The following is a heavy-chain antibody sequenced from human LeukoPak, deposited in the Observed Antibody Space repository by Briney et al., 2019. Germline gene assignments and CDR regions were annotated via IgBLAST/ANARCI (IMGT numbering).Heavy chain of an antibody. J-gene: IGHJ6*03. CDR1: GGSFSGYY. CDR3: ASLGGRYCSSTSCYYYYMDV. CDR2: INHSGST. Sequence: PSETLSLTCAVYGGSFSGYYWSWIRQPPGKGLEWIGEINHSGSTNYNPSLKSRVTISVDTSKNQFSLKLSSVTAADTAVYYCASLGGRYCSSTSCYYYYMDVWGKGTTVTVSS. V-gene: IGHV4-34*01. D-gene: IGHD2-2*01.